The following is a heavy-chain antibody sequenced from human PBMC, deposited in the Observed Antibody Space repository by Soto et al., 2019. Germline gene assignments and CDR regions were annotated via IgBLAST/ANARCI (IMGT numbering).Heavy chain of an antibody. CDR2: ISGSGGGT. Sequence: GGSLRLSCAASGFTFRSYAMSWVRQAPGKGLEWVSGISGSGGGTYYADSVKGRFTISRDNSKNTLYLQMNSLRAEDTAVYYCAKDGHRSGWYYFDYWGQGTLVTVSS. CDR3: AKDGHRSGWYYFDY. V-gene: IGHV3-23*01. CDR1: GFTFRSYA. J-gene: IGHJ4*02. D-gene: IGHD6-19*01.